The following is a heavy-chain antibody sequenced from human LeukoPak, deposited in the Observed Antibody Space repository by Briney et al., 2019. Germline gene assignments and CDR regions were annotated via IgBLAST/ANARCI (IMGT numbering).Heavy chain of an antibody. D-gene: IGHD2-15*01. J-gene: IGHJ4*02. CDR1: GFSFSSYA. Sequence: GGSLRLSCAASGFSFSSYAMSWVRQAPGKGLEWVSAISGSGGSTYYADSVKGRFTISRDNSKNTLYLQMNSLRAEDTAVYYCAKDGPDIVVVVAATYVSYYFDYWGQGTLVTVSS. V-gene: IGHV3-23*01. CDR3: AKDGPDIVVVVAATYVSYYFDY. CDR2: ISGSGGST.